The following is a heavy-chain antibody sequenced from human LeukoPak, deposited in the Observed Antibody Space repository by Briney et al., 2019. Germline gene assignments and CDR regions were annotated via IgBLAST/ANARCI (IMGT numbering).Heavy chain of an antibody. Sequence: PSETLSLTCTVSGRSISSVYWNWIRQSAGEGMEWIGRIYATDLTNYNPSLKSRVTLSVDMSKNELSLTLKSVTAADTAVYYCARGFGSGISPIDLWGQGALVTVSS. J-gene: IGHJ5*02. CDR1: GRSISSVY. CDR2: IYATDLT. D-gene: IGHD3-10*01. V-gene: IGHV4-4*07. CDR3: ARGFGSGISPIDL.